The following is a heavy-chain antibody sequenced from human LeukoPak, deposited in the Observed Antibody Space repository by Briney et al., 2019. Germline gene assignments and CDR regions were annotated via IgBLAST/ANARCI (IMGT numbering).Heavy chain of an antibody. V-gene: IGHV4-39*07. Sequence: SETLSLTCTVSGGSISSSSYYWGWIRQSPGKGLEWIGSIYYSGSTYYNPSLKSRVTISVDTSKNQFSLKLSSVTAADTAVYYCARDRGCGGDCYSSYWYFDLWGRGTLVTVSS. CDR3: ARDRGCGGDCYSSYWYFDL. D-gene: IGHD2-21*02. CDR2: IYYSGST. CDR1: GGSISSSSYY. J-gene: IGHJ2*01.